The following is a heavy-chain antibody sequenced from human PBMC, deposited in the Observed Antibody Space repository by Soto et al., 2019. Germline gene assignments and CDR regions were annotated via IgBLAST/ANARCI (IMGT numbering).Heavy chain of an antibody. CDR3: ARHRNYYGSGSYVKYYYYYGMDV. J-gene: IGHJ6*02. Sequence: SETLSLTCTVSGGSISSSSYYWGWIRQPPGKGLEWIGSIYYSGSTYYNPSLKSRVTISVDTSKNQFSLKLSSVTAADTAVYYCARHRNYYGSGSYVKYYYYYGMDVWGQGTTVTVS. CDR1: GGSISSSSYY. V-gene: IGHV4-39*01. D-gene: IGHD3-10*01. CDR2: IYYSGST.